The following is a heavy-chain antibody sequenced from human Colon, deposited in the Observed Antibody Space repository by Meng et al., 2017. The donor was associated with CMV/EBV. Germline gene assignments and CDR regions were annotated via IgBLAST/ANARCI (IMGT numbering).Heavy chain of an antibody. CDR3: ATPGPIAAAGNYFDY. V-gene: IGHV3-21*01. CDR2: ISSSSSYI. CDR1: GFTFSSYS. Sequence: LSLTCAASGFTFSSYSMNWVRQAPGKGLEWVSSISSSSSYIYYADSVKGRFTISRDNAKNSLYLQMNSLRAEDTAVYYCATPGPIAAAGNYFDYWGQGTLVTVSS. D-gene: IGHD6-13*01. J-gene: IGHJ4*02.